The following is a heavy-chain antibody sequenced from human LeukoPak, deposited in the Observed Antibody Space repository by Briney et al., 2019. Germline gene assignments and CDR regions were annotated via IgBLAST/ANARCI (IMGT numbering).Heavy chain of an antibody. Sequence: SETLSLTCAVYGGSFSGYYWSWIRQPPGKGLEWIGEINHSGSTNYNPSLKSRVTISVGTSKNQFSLKLSSVTAADTAVYYCARGRRSGWYYFDYWGQGTLVTVSS. D-gene: IGHD6-19*01. CDR2: INHSGST. J-gene: IGHJ4*02. V-gene: IGHV4-34*01. CDR3: ARGRRSGWYYFDY. CDR1: GGSFSGYY.